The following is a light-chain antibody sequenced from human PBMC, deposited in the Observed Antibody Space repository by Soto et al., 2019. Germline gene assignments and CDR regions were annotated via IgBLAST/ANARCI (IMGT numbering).Light chain of an antibody. CDR3: QQYNNWPPLT. Sequence: EIVLTQSAVTLSLSPGERATLFCRASQSVSSNLAWYQQKPGQAPRLLIYGASTRATGIAARFSGSGSGTEFTLTISSLQSEDFAVYYCQQYNNWPPLTFGGGTKVDIK. J-gene: IGKJ4*01. CDR1: QSVSSN. CDR2: GAS. V-gene: IGKV3-15*01.